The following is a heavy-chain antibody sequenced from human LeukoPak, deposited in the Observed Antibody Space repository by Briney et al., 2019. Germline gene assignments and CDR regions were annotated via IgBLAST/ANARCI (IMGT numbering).Heavy chain of an antibody. V-gene: IGHV3-21*01. J-gene: IGHJ4*02. D-gene: IGHD1-1*01. Sequence: GGSLRLSCAASGFTFSSYSMNWVRQAPGKGLEWVSSISGSGNCINYVDSVKGRFTISRDNAKNSMYLQMNSLRAEDTAVYYCASANWNDVSYWGQGTLVTVSS. CDR2: ISGSGNCI. CDR3: ASANWNDVSY. CDR1: GFTFSSYS.